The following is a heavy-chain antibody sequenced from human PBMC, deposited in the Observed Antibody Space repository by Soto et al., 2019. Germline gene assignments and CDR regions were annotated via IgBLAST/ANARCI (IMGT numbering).Heavy chain of an antibody. Sequence: EVQLVESGGGLVQPGGSLRLSCAASGFTFSDYSMSWVRQSPGKGLEWVSAISNSGGSTYYADSVQGRFTISRDNYMNTLYLQMNSLRIEDTAVYYCAHPRGFGVFDAYDIWGQGTMVTVSS. D-gene: IGHD3-10*01. V-gene: IGHV3-23*04. CDR3: AHPRGFGVFDAYDI. CDR1: GFTFSDYS. J-gene: IGHJ3*02. CDR2: ISNSGGST.